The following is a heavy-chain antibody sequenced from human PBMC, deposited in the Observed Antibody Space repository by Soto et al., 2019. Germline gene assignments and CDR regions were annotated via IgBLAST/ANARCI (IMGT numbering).Heavy chain of an antibody. D-gene: IGHD2-15*01. CDR3: AREKVAAPQYYYYYYGMDV. CDR2: IWYDGSNK. V-gene: IGHV3-33*01. CDR1: GFTFSSYG. Sequence: QVQLVESGGGVVQPGRSLRLSCAASGFTFSSYGMHWVRQAPGKGLEWVAVIWYDGSNKYYADSVKGRFTISRDNSKNTVYLQMNSLRSEDTAVYYCAREKVAAPQYYYYYYGMDVWGQGTTVTVSS. J-gene: IGHJ6*02.